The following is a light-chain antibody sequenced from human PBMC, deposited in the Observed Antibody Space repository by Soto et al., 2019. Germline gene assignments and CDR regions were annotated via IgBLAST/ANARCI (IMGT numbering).Light chain of an antibody. V-gene: IGKV1-5*03. CDR1: QSISSW. Sequence: IQMTQSPSALSGSIGDRVTITCRASQSISSWLAWYQQKSGKAPNLLIYEASSLESGVPSRFSGSGSGTEFTLTISSLQSEDFAVYYCQQYHNWRGTFGQGTKVDIK. CDR2: EAS. J-gene: IGKJ1*01. CDR3: QQYHNWRGT.